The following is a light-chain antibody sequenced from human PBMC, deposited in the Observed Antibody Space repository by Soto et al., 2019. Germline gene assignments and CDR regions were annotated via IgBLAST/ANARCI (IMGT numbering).Light chain of an antibody. J-gene: IGLJ1*01. CDR3: SSYTNSNTLV. CDR1: SNDVGGYHY. V-gene: IGLV2-11*01. Sequence: QSALTQPRSVSGSPGQSVTISCTGTSNDVGGYHYVSWYQHHPGKAPKLVIFDVNRRPSGVSNRFSGSKSGNTASLTVSGLQAEDEADYYCSSYTNSNTLVFGTGTKVTVL. CDR2: DVN.